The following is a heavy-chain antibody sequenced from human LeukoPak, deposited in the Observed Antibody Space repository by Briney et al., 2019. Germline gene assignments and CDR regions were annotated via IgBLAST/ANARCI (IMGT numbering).Heavy chain of an antibody. D-gene: IGHD3-10*01. J-gene: IGHJ5*02. Sequence: ASVKVSCKASGYTFTRYYMYWVRQAPGQGLEWMGIINPNSGGTNYAQKFQGRVTMTRDTSISTAYMELSRLRSDDTAVYYCARDRPLRFGESTSSRVNWFDPWGQGTLVAVSS. V-gene: IGHV1-2*02. CDR3: ARDRPLRFGESTSSRVNWFDP. CDR2: INPNSGGT. CDR1: GYTFTRYY.